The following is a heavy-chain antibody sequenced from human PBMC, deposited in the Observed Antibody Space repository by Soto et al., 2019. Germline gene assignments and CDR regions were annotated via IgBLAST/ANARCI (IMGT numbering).Heavy chain of an antibody. CDR3: ARARVYYGSGTRGSTTHFDY. CDR1: GYTFTGYY. V-gene: IGHV1-2*04. Sequence: VASVKVSCKASGYTFTGYYMHWVRQAPGQGLEWMGWINPNSGGTNYAQKFQGWVTMTRDTSISTAYMELSRLRSDDTAVYYCARARVYYGSGTRGSTTHFDYWGQGTLVTVSS. D-gene: IGHD3-10*01. J-gene: IGHJ4*02. CDR2: INPNSGGT.